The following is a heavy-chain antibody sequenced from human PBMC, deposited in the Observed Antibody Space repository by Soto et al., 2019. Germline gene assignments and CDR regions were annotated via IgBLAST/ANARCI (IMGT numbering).Heavy chain of an antibody. CDR2: ISYDGSNK. J-gene: IGHJ6*02. Sequence: GGSLRLSCAASGFTFSSYGMHWVRQTPGKGLEWVAVISYDGSNKYYADSVKGRFTISRDNSKNTLYLQMNSLRAEDTAVYYCAKGSNYYYYGMDVWGQGTTVTV. CDR1: GFTFSSYG. CDR3: AKGSNYYYYGMDV. V-gene: IGHV3-30*18. D-gene: IGHD4-4*01.